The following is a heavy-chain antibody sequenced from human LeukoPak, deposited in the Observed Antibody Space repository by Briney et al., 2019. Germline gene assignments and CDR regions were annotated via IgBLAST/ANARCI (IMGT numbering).Heavy chain of an antibody. D-gene: IGHD2-2*01. CDR1: GFTFSSYA. V-gene: IGHV3-30*01. CDR2: ISYDGSNK. J-gene: IGHJ4*02. CDR3: ARYQFQFDY. Sequence: GGSLRLSCAASGFTFSSYAMHWVRQAPGKGLEWVAVISYDGSNKYYADSVKGRFTISRDNSKNTLYLQMNSLRAEDTAVYYCARYQFQFDYWGQGTLVTVSS.